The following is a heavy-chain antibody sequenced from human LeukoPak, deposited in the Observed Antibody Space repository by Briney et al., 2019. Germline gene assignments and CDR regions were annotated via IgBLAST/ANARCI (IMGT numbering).Heavy chain of an antibody. CDR1: GFTFSSYW. J-gene: IGHJ6*03. CDR3: ARLKGDILTGYYWDYYYYYMDV. V-gene: IGHV3-7*01. D-gene: IGHD3-9*01. Sequence: GGSLRLSCAASGFTFSSYWMSWVRQAPGKGLEWVANIKQDGSEKYYVDSVKGRFTISRDNAKNSLYLQMNSLRAEDTAVYYCARLKGDILTGYYWDYYYYYMDVWGKGTTVTISS. CDR2: IKQDGSEK.